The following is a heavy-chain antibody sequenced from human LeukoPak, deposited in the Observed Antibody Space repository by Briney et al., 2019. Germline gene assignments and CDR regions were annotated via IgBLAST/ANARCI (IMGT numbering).Heavy chain of an antibody. D-gene: IGHD2-2*01. CDR3: AKDRVVVVPAASDY. J-gene: IGHJ4*02. Sequence: PGGSLRLPCAASGFTFSSYAMSWVRQAPGKGLEWVSAISGSGGSTYYADSVKGRFTISRDNSKNTLYLQMNSLRAEDTAVYYCAKDRVVVVPAASDYWGQGTLVTVSS. CDR2: ISGSGGST. V-gene: IGHV3-23*01. CDR1: GFTFSSYA.